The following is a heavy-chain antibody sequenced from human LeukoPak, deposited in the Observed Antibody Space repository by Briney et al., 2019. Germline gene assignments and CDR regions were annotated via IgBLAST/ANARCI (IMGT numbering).Heavy chain of an antibody. V-gene: IGHV4-39*07. D-gene: IGHD4-17*01. Sequence: SETLSLTCSVSGGSISSSIYYWGWIREPPGKGLEWIGSISYSGNTYYNPSLKSRVLISLDTSNNQFSLKLTSVTAADTAVYYCARGQLTTVTTGNWFYPWGEGGLVTASS. J-gene: IGHJ5*02. CDR1: GGSISSSIYY. CDR3: ARGQLTTVTTGNWFYP. CDR2: ISYSGNT.